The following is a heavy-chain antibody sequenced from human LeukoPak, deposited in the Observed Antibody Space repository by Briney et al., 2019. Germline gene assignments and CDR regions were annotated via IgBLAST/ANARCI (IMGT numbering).Heavy chain of an antibody. CDR3: TSAGN. CDR1: GFSFSSHA. J-gene: IGHJ4*02. CDR2: ISVRSDNT. V-gene: IGHV3-23*01. Sequence: GGSLRLSCAASGFSFSSHAMSWVGRAPGMGLEWVSGISVRSDNTYFADSVKGRFTISRDNSKSTLYLQINSLRADDTAVYYCTSAGNWGQGTLVTVSS.